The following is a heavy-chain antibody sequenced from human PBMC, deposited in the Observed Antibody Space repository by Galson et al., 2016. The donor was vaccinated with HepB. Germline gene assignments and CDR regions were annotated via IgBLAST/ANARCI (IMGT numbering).Heavy chain of an antibody. CDR1: GVSISTDNW. Sequence: SETLSLTCAVSGVSISTDNWWSWARQPPGKGLEWIGEIYHSGATNCNPSLMSRVTISVDKSKNQFSLNLNSVTAADTAVYYCARGQLIHGFDPWGQGTLVTVSS. J-gene: IGHJ5*02. D-gene: IGHD1-1*01. CDR2: IYHSGAT. V-gene: IGHV4-4*02. CDR3: ARGQLIHGFDP.